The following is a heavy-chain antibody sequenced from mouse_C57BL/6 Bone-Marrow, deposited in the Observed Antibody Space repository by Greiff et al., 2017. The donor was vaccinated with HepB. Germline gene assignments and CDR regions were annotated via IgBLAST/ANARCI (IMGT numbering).Heavy chain of an antibody. Sequence: LQESGAELARPGASVKLSCKASGYTFTSYGISWVKQRTGQGLEWIGEIYPRSGNTYYNEKFKGKATLTADKSSSTAYMELRSLTSEDSAVYFCARENYYYGSKGYWGQGTTLTVSS. CDR3: ARENYYYGSKGY. D-gene: IGHD1-1*01. CDR2: IYPRSGNT. CDR1: GYTFTSYG. V-gene: IGHV1-81*01. J-gene: IGHJ2*01.